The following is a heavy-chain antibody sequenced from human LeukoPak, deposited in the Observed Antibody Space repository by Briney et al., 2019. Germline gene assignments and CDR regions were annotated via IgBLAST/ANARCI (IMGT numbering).Heavy chain of an antibody. CDR2: ISAYNGNT. D-gene: IGHD6-19*01. CDR1: GGTFSSYD. Sequence: ASVKLSCTASGGTFSSYDISWVRQAPGQGLEWMGWISAYNGNTNYAQNLQGRVTIATDTSKSTAYMELSIPRTDDKASYYFARTIAVAGTTRYFDYWGQGTLVTVSS. CDR3: ARTIAVAGTTRYFDY. J-gene: IGHJ4*02. V-gene: IGHV1-18*01.